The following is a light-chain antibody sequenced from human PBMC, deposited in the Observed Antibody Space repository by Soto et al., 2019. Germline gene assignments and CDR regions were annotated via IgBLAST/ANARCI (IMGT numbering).Light chain of an antibody. CDR3: QQYIDWPAT. V-gene: IGKV3-15*01. J-gene: IGKJ1*01. Sequence: IVRSQSPATLSASPGERATLSCMVSQSVVSNLDWYQQKPGQAPGLLIYGASTRATGIPARFSGSGSGTEFTLSIGSLQSEDFAVYYCQQYIDWPATFGQGTKVDIK. CDR1: QSVVSN. CDR2: GAS.